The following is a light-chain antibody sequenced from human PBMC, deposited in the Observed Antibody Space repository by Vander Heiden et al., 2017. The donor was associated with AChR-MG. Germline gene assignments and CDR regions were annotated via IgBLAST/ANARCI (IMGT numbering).Light chain of an antibody. CDR2: GAS. J-gene: IGKJ4*01. CDR1: QSISTD. Sequence: EIVLTQSPATLSVSPGERATLSCRASQSISTDLAWYQHKPGQAPRLLIYGASTRASGIPARFSGSGSGTEFTLTISSLQSEDSAVYYCQRYDNWAPTVTFGGGTKVEIK. V-gene: IGKV3-15*01. CDR3: QRYDNWAPTVT.